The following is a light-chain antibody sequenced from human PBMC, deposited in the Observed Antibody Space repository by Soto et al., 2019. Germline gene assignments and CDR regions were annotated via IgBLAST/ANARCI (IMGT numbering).Light chain of an antibody. V-gene: IGLV1-44*01. J-gene: IGLJ3*02. Sequence: QSVLTQPPSASGTPGQRVTISCSGSSSNIGRNTVHWYQQLPGTAPKLLIYGNNQRPSGVPDRFSGSKSGTSASLAISGLQSEDEADYSCAAWDDSLNGPVFGGGTKLTVL. CDR3: AAWDDSLNGPV. CDR1: SSNIGRNT. CDR2: GNN.